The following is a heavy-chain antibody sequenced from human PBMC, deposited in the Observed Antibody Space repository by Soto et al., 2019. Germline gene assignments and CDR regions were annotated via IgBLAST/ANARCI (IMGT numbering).Heavy chain of an antibody. CDR1: GFTFSSYE. Sequence: GGSLRLSCAASGFTFSSYEMNWVRQAPGKGLEWVSYISSSSSTIYYADSVKGRFTISRDNAKNSLYLQMNSLRDEDTAVYYCARDSSYYYDSSGYDWYFDLWGRGTLVTVSS. CDR3: ARDSSYYYDSSGYDWYFDL. V-gene: IGHV3-48*02. J-gene: IGHJ2*01. D-gene: IGHD3-22*01. CDR2: ISSSSSTI.